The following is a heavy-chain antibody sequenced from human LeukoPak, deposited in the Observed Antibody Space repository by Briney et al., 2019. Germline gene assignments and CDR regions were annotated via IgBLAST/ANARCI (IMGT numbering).Heavy chain of an antibody. CDR2: ISAYNGNT. CDR1: GYTFTSYG. J-gene: IGHJ4*02. CDR3: ARAGGCTNGVCYFAFDH. D-gene: IGHD2-8*01. Sequence: ASVKVSCKASGYTFTSYGISWVRQAPGQGLEWMGWISAYNGNTNYAQKLQGRVTMTTDTSTSTVYMELRSLRSDDAAVYYCARAGGCTNGVCYFAFDHWGQGTLVTVSS. V-gene: IGHV1-18*01.